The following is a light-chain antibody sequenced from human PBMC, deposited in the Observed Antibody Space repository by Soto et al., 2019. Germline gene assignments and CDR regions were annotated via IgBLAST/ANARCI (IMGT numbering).Light chain of an antibody. CDR3: QQRSNWPYLT. CDR1: QSVSGY. V-gene: IGKV3-11*01. J-gene: IGKJ4*01. CDR2: DAS. Sequence: EIVLTQSPDTLSLSPGERATLSCRASQSVSGYLGWYQQKPGQAHRLLIYDASNRAYGVPARFRGSGSGTNFTLTIASLEPDDFAVYYCQQRSNWPYLTFGGGTRV.